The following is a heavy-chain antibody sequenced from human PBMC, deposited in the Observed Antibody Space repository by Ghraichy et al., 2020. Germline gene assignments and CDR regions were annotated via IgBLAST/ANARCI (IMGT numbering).Heavy chain of an antibody. CDR3: AKWAGTAVGFNYWYFDF. Sequence: SETLSLTCTVYSGSFSGFHWSWIRQPPGKGLEWIGEVDNTGSTTYNPSLNSRVTISVDTSKNQISLKLTSVTAADTAVYYCAKWAGTAVGFNYWYFDFWGRGTLVTVSS. V-gene: IGHV4-34*01. CDR1: SGSFSGFH. D-gene: IGHD6-19*01. CDR2: VDNTGST. J-gene: IGHJ2*01.